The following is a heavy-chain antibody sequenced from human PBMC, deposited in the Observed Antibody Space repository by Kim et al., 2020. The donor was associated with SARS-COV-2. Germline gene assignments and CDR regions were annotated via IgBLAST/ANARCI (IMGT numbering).Heavy chain of an antibody. J-gene: IGHJ5*02. D-gene: IGHD6-13*01. CDR1: GFTISSYW. Sequence: GGSLRLSCEASGFTISSYWMNWVRQGPGKGLVWVSRINSDGSNTHYADFVKGRFTISRDNAKNTLHLQLNSLGVEDTATYYCARGSFQQWFDPWGQGTLVTVSS. V-gene: IGHV3-74*01. CDR3: ARGSFQQWFDP. CDR2: INSDGSNT.